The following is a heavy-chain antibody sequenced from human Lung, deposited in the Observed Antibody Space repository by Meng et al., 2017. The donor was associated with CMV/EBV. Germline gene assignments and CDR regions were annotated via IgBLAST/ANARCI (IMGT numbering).Heavy chain of an antibody. CDR1: GYTFTGYY. V-gene: IGHV1-2*02. CDR2: INPNSGGT. D-gene: IGHD3-22*01. Sequence: SVXVSXXASGYTFTGYYMHWVRQAPGQGLEWMGWINPNSGGTNYAQKFQGRVTMTRDTSISTAYMELSRLRSDDTAVYYCATTAGITLGEWLLPNNYYYGMDVWGQGTXVNVYS. CDR3: ATTAGITLGEWLLPNNYYYGMDV. J-gene: IGHJ6*02.